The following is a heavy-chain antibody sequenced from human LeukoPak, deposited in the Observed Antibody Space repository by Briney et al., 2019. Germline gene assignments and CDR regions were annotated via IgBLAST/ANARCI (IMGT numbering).Heavy chain of an antibody. J-gene: IGHJ4*02. CDR2: IYSGGST. D-gene: IGHD2-15*01. CDR1: GFTVSSNY. Sequence: GGSLRFSCAASGFTVSSNYMNWVRQAPGKGLEWVSVIYSGGSTYYGDSVKGRFTISRDNSKNTLYLQMNSLRAEDTAVYYCASSRYCSGGSCYFDYWGQGTLVTVSS. V-gene: IGHV3-53*01. CDR3: ASSRYCSGGSCYFDY.